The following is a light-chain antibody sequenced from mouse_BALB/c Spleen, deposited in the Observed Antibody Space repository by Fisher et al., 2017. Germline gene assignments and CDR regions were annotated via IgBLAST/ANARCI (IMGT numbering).Light chain of an antibody. CDR1: SSVSSSY. J-gene: IGKJ4*01. V-gene: IGKV4-74*01. CDR2: STS. CDR3: QQWSSNPFT. Sequence: IVMTQSPAIMSASLGERVTMTCTASSSVSSSYLHWYQQKPGSSPKLWIYSTSNLASGVPARFSGSGSGTSYSLTISRMEAEDAATYYCQQWSSNPFTFGSGTKLEIK.